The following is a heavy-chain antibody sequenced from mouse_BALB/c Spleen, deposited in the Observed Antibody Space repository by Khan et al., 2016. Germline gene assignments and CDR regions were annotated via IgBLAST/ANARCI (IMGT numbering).Heavy chain of an antibody. CDR1: GDSITSGY. CDR3: AVYYVHFFDY. D-gene: IGHD2-1*01. J-gene: IGHJ2*01. V-gene: IGHV3-8*02. Sequence: EVQLVESGPSLVKPSQTLSLTCSVTGDSITSGYWKWIRKFPGNKLEYMGYISYSGSTYYNPSLKSRISITRDTSKSKYYLQLNSVTTEDKATYYCAVYYVHFFDYWGHGTTLTVSS. CDR2: ISYSGST.